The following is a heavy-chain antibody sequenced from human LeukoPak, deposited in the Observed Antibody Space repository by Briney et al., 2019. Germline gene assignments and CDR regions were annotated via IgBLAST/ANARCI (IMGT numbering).Heavy chain of an antibody. D-gene: IGHD3-9*01. CDR2: ISAYNGDT. J-gene: IGHJ4*02. CDR3: ARDEYDILTGSGSSYYFDY. Sequence: ASVKVSCKASGYTFSSYGISWVRQAPGQGLEWMGWISAYNGDTRYSQKLQGRVTMTTETSTSTVYMELRSLRSDDTAVNYCARDEYDILTGSGSSYYFDYWGQGTLVTVSS. CDR1: GYTFSSYG. V-gene: IGHV1-18*01.